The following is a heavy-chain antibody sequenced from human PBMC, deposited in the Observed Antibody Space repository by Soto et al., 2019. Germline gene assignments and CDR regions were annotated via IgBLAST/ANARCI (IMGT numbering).Heavy chain of an antibody. CDR1: GFTFDDYA. V-gene: IGHV3-9*01. J-gene: IGHJ6*02. Sequence: DVQLVESGGGLVQPGRSLRLSCAASGFTFDDYAMHWVRQAPGKGLEWVSGISWNSGSIGYADSVKGRFTISRDNAKNSLYLQMNSLRAEDTALYYCAKPPGGRGCLRWPTGGMDVWGQGTTVTVSS. D-gene: IGHD4-17*01. CDR3: AKPPGGRGCLRWPTGGMDV. CDR2: ISWNSGSI.